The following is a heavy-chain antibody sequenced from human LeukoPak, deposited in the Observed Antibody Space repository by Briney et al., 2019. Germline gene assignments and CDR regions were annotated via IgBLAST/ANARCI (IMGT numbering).Heavy chain of an antibody. CDR1: GYTFTSYW. CDR2: TYPGDSDT. D-gene: IGHD5-12*01. Sequence: GESLKISCKGSGYTFTSYWIGWVRQPPGKGLEWMGITYPGDSDTRYSPSFQGQVTISADKSMSTAYLQWSGLKASDTAMYYCARGAVDTEATITNYFDYWGQGTLVTVSS. CDR3: ARGAVDTEATITNYFDY. V-gene: IGHV5-51*01. J-gene: IGHJ4*02.